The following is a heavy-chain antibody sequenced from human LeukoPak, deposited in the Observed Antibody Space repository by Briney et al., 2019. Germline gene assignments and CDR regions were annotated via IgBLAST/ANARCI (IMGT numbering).Heavy chain of an antibody. D-gene: IGHD3-16*02. J-gene: IGHJ4*02. V-gene: IGHV1-69*05. CDR2: IIPIFGTA. CDR1: GGTFSSYA. CDR3: ARVAYDYVWGSYRIFDY. Sequence: EASVKVSCKASGGTFSSYAISWVRQAPGQGLEWMGRIIPIFGTANYAQKFQGRVTMTRDTSISTAYMELSRLRSDDTAVYYCARVAYDYVWGSYRIFDYWGQGTLVTVSS.